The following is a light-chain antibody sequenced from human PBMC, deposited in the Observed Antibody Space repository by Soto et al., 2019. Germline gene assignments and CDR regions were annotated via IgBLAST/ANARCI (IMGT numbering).Light chain of an antibody. J-gene: IGKJ1*01. Sequence: DIQITQSPSTLSASVGDRVTITCRASQSISSWLAWYQQKPGKAPKLLIYDASSLESGVPSRFSGNRSGTEFTLTISSLQPDDFATDYCQQYNSYSWTFGQGTKVDIK. CDR2: DAS. CDR1: QSISSW. CDR3: QQYNSYSWT. V-gene: IGKV1-5*01.